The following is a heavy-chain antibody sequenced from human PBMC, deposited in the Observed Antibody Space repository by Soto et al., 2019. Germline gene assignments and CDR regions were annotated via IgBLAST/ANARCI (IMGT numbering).Heavy chain of an antibody. Sequence: PGESLKISCKGYGYSFTNFYIAWVRQRPGKGLEWMGIIYPGDSDDRYSPSFRGQVTISADKSINTAYLQWSSLKASDTAIYYCARARLDSSGYSGYDFGNWFDPWGQGTLVTVSS. CDR1: GYSFTNFY. CDR3: ARARLDSSGYSGYDFGNWFDP. J-gene: IGHJ5*02. V-gene: IGHV5-51*01. D-gene: IGHD3-22*01. CDR2: IYPGDSDD.